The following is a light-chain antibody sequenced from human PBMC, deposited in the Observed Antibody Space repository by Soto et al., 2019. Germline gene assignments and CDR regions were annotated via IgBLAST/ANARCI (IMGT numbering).Light chain of an antibody. CDR1: QGIGDY. Sequence: DIQMTQSPSSLSASLGDRVTITCRASQGIGDYLAWFQQKPGNVPRLLIYAASTLQSGVPSRFIGSGSGTDFTLTISSLQPEDVATYYCQKYNSAPLTFGGGTNVEIK. V-gene: IGKV1-27*01. CDR2: AAS. CDR3: QKYNSAPLT. J-gene: IGKJ4*01.